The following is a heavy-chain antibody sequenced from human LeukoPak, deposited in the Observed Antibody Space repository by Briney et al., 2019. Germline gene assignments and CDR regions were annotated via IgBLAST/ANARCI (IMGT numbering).Heavy chain of an antibody. CDR3: ARQLELGDAFDI. Sequence: GGSLRLSCAASGFTVSSNYMSWVRQAPGKGLEWVSVIYSGGSAYYADSVKGRFTISRDNSKNTLYLQMNSLRAEDTAVYYCARQLELGDAFDIWGQGTMVTVSS. D-gene: IGHD1-26*01. CDR2: IYSGGSA. V-gene: IGHV3-66*04. CDR1: GFTVSSNY. J-gene: IGHJ3*02.